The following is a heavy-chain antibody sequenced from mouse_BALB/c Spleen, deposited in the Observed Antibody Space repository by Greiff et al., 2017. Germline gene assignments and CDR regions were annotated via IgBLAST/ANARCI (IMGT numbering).Heavy chain of an antibody. D-gene: IGHD2-1*01. CDR3: TRRAYGNYLYYFDY. CDR1: GYTFTSYW. V-gene: IGHV1S127*01. J-gene: IGHJ2*01. Sequence: QVQLQQPGAELVKPGASVKMSCKASGYTFTSYWMHWVKQRPGQGLEWIGVIDPSDSYTSYNQKFKGKATLTVDTSSSTAYMQLSSLTSEDSAVYYCTRRAYGNYLYYFDYWGQGTTLTVSS. CDR2: IDPSDSYT.